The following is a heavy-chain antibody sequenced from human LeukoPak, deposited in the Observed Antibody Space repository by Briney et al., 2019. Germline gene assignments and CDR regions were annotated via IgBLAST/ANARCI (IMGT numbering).Heavy chain of an antibody. V-gene: IGHV4-30-4*01. J-gene: IGHJ6*02. D-gene: IGHD2-2*01. CDR1: GGSISSGDYY. Sequence: SETLSLTCTVSGGSISSGDYYWSWIRQPPGKGLEWIGYIYYSGSTYYNPTLKSPVTISVDTSKNQFSLKLSSVTAADTAVYYCARCRMPNYYYYGMDVWGQGTTVTVSS. CDR3: ARCRMPNYYYYGMDV. CDR2: IYYSGST.